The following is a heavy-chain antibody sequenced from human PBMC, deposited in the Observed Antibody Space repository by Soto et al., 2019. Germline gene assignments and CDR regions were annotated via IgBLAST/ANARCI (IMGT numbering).Heavy chain of an antibody. CDR2: ISYDGSNK. Sequence: PGGSLRLSCAASGFTFSSYAMHWVRQAPGKGLEWVAVISYDGSNKYYADSVKGRFTISRDNSKNTLYLQMNSLRAEDTAVYYCARDEDDYGDYGDYYGMDVWGQGTTVTVS. CDR1: GFTFSSYA. V-gene: IGHV3-30-3*01. D-gene: IGHD4-17*01. J-gene: IGHJ6*02. CDR3: ARDEDDYGDYGDYYGMDV.